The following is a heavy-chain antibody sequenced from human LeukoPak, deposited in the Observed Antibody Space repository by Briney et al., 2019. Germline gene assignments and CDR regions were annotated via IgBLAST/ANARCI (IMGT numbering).Heavy chain of an antibody. CDR1: GFTFSSYA. J-gene: IGHJ4*02. CDR2: ISGSGGST. Sequence: GGSLRLSCAASGFTFSSYAMSWVPQAPGKGLEWVSGISGSGGSTYYADSVKGRFTISRDNSENTLYLQMNSLRAEDTAVYYCAKDSRGYYGSGSYDYWGQGTLVTVSS. D-gene: IGHD3-10*01. CDR3: AKDSRGYYGSGSYDY. V-gene: IGHV3-23*01.